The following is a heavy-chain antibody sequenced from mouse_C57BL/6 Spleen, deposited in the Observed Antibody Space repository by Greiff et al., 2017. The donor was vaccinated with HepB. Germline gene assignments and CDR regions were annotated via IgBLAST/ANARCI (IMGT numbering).Heavy chain of an antibody. J-gene: IGHJ2*01. V-gene: IGHV1-4*01. CDR3: ARTHER. CDR1: GYTFTSYT. Sequence: VQLQQSGAELARPGASVKMSCKASGYTFTSYTMHWVNQRPGQGLEWIGYINPSSGYTKYNQKFKDKATLTADKSSSTAYMQLSSLTSEDSAVYYGARTHERWGQGTTLTVSS. CDR2: INPSSGYT.